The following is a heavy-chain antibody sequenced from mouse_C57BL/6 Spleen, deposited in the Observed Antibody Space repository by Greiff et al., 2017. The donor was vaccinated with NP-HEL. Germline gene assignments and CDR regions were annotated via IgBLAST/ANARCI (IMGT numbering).Heavy chain of an antibody. Sequence: VQLQQPGAELVMPGASVKLSCKASGYTFTSYWMHWVKQRPGQGLEWIGEIDPSDSYTNYNQKFKGKSTLTVDKSSSTAYMQLSSLTSEDSAVYYCARSYYDYDVDYAMDYWGQGTSVTVSS. CDR3: ARSYYDYDVDYAMDY. J-gene: IGHJ4*01. V-gene: IGHV1-69*01. CDR2: IDPSDSYT. D-gene: IGHD2-4*01. CDR1: GYTFTSYW.